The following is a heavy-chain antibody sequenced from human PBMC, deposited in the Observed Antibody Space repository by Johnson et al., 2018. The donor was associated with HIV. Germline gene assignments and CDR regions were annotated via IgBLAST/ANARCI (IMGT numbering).Heavy chain of an antibody. CDR2: ISYDGSNN. V-gene: IGHV3-30*19. J-gene: IGHJ3*02. Sequence: QVQLVESGGGVVRPGTSLRLSCAASGFTFSTYDMHWVRQAPGKGLEWVAVISYDGSNNYYADSVKGRFTISRDNSKNMLYLQMNSLKNEDTAVYYCATDVYPGPRYQLLHRGIWGHGTMITVSS. CDR3: ATDVYPGPRYQLLHRGI. CDR1: GFTFSTYD. D-gene: IGHD2-2*01.